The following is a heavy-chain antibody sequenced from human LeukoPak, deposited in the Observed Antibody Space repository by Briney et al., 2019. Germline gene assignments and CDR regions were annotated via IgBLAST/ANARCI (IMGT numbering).Heavy chain of an antibody. CDR1: GGSFSGYY. D-gene: IGHD1-26*01. Sequence: PSETLSLTCAVYGGSFSGYYWSWIRQPPGKGLEWIGEINHSGSTNYNPSLKSRVTISVDTSKNQFSLKLSSVTAADTAVYYCARAIPGSYPGVWGQGTLVTVSS. CDR2: INHSGST. V-gene: IGHV4-34*01. J-gene: IGHJ4*02. CDR3: ARAIPGSYPGV.